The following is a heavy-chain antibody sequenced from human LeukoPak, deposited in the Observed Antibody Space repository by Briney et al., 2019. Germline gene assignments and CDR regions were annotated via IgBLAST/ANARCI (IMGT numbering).Heavy chain of an antibody. J-gene: IGHJ4*02. CDR2: ISSSSSYI. CDR1: GFTFSSYS. D-gene: IGHD6-6*01. CDR3: ARLSTSSSSSF. Sequence: GGSLRLSCAAYGFTFSSYSMNWVRQAPGKGLEWVSSISSSSSYIYCADSVKGRFTISRDNAKNSLYLQMNSLRAEDTAVYYCARLSTSSSSSFWGQGTLVTVSS. V-gene: IGHV3-21*01.